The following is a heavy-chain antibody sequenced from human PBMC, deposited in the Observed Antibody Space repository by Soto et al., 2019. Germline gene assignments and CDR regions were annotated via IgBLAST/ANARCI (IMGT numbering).Heavy chain of an antibody. CDR2: IIPILDIA. CDR3: ARVRDDHYFTMDV. J-gene: IGHJ6*02. Sequence: QVQLVQSGAEVKKPGSSVKVSCKASGGTFSSYTLNWVRQARGQGLEWMGRIIPILDIADYAQKLQGRVTITADKSTHTAYMELSNLRSEEAAVYYCARVRDDHYFTMDVWGQGTTVTVSS. D-gene: IGHD1-1*01. CDR1: GGTFSSYT. V-gene: IGHV1-69*02.